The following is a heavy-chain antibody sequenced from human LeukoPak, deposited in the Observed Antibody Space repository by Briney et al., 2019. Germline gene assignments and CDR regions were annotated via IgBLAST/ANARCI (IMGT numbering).Heavy chain of an antibody. J-gene: IGHJ5*02. CDR3: ARGTVGYCSGRCQGWFDP. D-gene: IGHD2-15*01. CDR2: IYYSGST. V-gene: IGHV4-59*12. Sequence: SETLSLTCTVSGGSISSYYWSWIRQPPGKGLEWIGYIYYSGSTNYNPSLKSRVTISVDTSKNQFSLRLSSVTAADTAVYYCARGTVGYCSGRCQGWFDPWGQGTLVTVSS. CDR1: GGSISSYY.